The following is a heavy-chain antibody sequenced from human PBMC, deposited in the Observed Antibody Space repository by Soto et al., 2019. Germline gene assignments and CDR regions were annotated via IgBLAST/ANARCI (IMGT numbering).Heavy chain of an antibody. CDR3: ARPRAELQFPTHSEGHWFDP. Sequence: QLQLQESGPGLVKPSETLSLTCTVSGGSISSSSYYWGWIRQPPGKGLEWIGSIYYSGSTYYNPSLKSRVTIAVDTSKHQFSLKLSSVTAADTAVYYCARPRAELQFPTHSEGHWFDPWGQGTLVTVSS. CDR2: IYYSGST. CDR1: GGSISSSSYY. V-gene: IGHV4-39*01. J-gene: IGHJ5*02. D-gene: IGHD3-3*01.